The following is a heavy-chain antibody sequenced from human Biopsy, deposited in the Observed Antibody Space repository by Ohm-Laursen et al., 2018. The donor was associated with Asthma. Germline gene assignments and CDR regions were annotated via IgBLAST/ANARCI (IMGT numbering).Heavy chain of an antibody. CDR2: INHSGST. V-gene: IGHV4-34*01. CDR3: ARITNDRIAAAGRYYYYGMDV. Sequence: TLSLTCAVYGGSFSGYYWSWIHQPPGKGLEWIGEINHSGSTNYNPSLKSRVTISVDTSKNQFSLKLSSGTAADTAVYYCARITNDRIAAAGRYYYYGMDVWGQGTTVTVSS. J-gene: IGHJ6*02. CDR1: GGSFSGYY. D-gene: IGHD6-13*01.